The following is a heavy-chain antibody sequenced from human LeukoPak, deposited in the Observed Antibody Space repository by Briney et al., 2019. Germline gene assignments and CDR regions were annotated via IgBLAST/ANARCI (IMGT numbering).Heavy chain of an antibody. Sequence: SETLSLTCTVSGGSISSYYWSWIRQPPGKGLEWIGYIYYGGSTNYNPSLKSRVTISVDTSKNQFSLKLSSVTAADTAVYYCARHSDYGDYFDYWGQGTLVTVSS. D-gene: IGHD4-17*01. CDR2: IYYGGST. CDR1: GGSISSYY. CDR3: ARHSDYGDYFDY. J-gene: IGHJ4*02. V-gene: IGHV4-59*08.